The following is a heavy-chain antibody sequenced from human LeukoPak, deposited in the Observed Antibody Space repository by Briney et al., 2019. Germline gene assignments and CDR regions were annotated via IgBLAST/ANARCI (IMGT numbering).Heavy chain of an antibody. CDR2: INSDGSST. Sequence: GGSLRLSCAASGFTFSSYWMHWVRQAPGKGLVWVSTINSDGSSTTYADSVKGRFTISRDNAKNTLYLQMNSLRVEDTVVYYCARGPPWYFDLWGRGTLVTVSS. CDR1: GFTFSSYW. J-gene: IGHJ2*01. D-gene: IGHD6-25*01. CDR3: ARGPPWYFDL. V-gene: IGHV3-74*01.